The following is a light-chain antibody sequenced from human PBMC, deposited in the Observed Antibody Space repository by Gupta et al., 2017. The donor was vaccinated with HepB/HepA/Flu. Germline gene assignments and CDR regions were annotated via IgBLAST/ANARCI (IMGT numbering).Light chain of an antibody. CDR1: SSDVGSYNL. Sequence: QSALTQPASVSGSPGQSITISCTGTSSDVGSYNLVSWYQQHPGKAPKLMIYEVSKRPSGVSNRLSGSKSGNTASLTISGLQAEDEADYYCCSYAGSILYVFGTGTKVTVL. V-gene: IGLV2-23*02. CDR3: CSYAGSILYV. J-gene: IGLJ1*01. CDR2: EVS.